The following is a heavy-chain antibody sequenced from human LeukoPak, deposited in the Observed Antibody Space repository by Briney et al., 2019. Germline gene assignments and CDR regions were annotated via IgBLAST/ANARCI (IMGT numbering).Heavy chain of an antibody. Sequence: SETLSLTCTVSGYSISSGYYWGWIRQPPGKGLEWIGSIYHSGSTYYNPSLKSRVTISVDTSKNQFSLKLSSVTAADTAVYYCARLKVTATFDYWGQGTLVTVSS. CDR2: IYHSGST. CDR1: GYSISSGYY. D-gene: IGHD2-21*02. J-gene: IGHJ4*02. V-gene: IGHV4-38-2*02. CDR3: ARLKVTATFDY.